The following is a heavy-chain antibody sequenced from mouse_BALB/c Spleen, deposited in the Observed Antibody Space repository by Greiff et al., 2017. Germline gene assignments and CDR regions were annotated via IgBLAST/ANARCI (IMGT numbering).Heavy chain of an antibody. CDR1: GFNIKDTY. D-gene: IGHD4-1*01. CDR3: ARILWDPYFDD. V-gene: IGHV14-3*02. J-gene: IGHJ2*01. CDR2: IDPANGNT. Sequence: VQLQQSGAELVKPGASVKLSCTASGFNIKDTYMHWVKQRPEQGLEWIGRIDPANGNTKYDPKFQGKATITADTSSNTAYLQLSSLTSEDTAVYYCARILWDPYFDDWGQGTTLTVSS.